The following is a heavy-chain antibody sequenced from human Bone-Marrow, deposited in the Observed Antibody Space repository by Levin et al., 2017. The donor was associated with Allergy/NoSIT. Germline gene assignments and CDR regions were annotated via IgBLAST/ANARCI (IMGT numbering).Heavy chain of an antibody. CDR3: VRGGGLPDY. V-gene: IGHV4-34*01. Sequence: SETLSLTCAVYGGSFSGYYWSWIRHPPGKGLEWIGEIIHDGSTVYNPSFKSRVTIAADTPKNQFSLKLTSVTAADTAVYYCVRGGGLPDYWGQGTLVTVSS. J-gene: IGHJ4*02. D-gene: IGHD3-3*01. CDR1: GGSFSGYY. CDR2: IIHDGST.